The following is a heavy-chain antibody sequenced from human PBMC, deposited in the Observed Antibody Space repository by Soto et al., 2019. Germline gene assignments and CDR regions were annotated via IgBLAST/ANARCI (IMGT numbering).Heavy chain of an antibody. CDR2: ISAYNGNT. J-gene: IGHJ6*02. D-gene: IGHD5-18*01. CDR1: GYTFTSYG. V-gene: IGHV1-18*01. Sequence: QVQLVQSGAEVKKPGASVKVSCKASGYTFTSYGISWVRQAPGQGLEWMGWISAYNGNTNYAQKLQGRVTMTTDTSTGTAYMELRSLRSDDTAVYYCARWGDTAMEYYYYGMDVWGQGTTVTVSS. CDR3: ARWGDTAMEYYYYGMDV.